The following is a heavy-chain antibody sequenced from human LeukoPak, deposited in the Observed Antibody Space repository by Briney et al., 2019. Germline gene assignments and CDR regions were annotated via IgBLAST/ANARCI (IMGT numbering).Heavy chain of an antibody. CDR3: GKDPNGDYVGAFDM. V-gene: IGHV3-23*01. D-gene: IGHD4-17*01. CDR1: GFTFTNYA. Sequence: GGSLRLSCAASGFTFTNYAMIWVRQAPGKGLEWVSAISGSGGSTYYADPVKGRFTISRDNSKNTLFLQMNSLRAEDTAVYYCGKDPNGDYVGAFDMWGQGTMVTVSP. J-gene: IGHJ3*02. CDR2: ISGSGGST.